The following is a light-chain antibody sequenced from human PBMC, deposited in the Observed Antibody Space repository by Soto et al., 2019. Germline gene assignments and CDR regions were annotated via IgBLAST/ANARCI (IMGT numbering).Light chain of an antibody. CDR1: QSVRGD. V-gene: IGKV3-15*01. CDR2: GTS. J-gene: IGKJ1*01. CDR3: QKCNNWQWT. Sequence: TQFPGTLSASPGERVILSCRASQSVRGDLAWFQQKRGRSPRLLIYGTSTRASGVPDRFIGRGSGTDFTLTISRLQYEDFAVYFCQKCNNWQWTFGRGTTVE.